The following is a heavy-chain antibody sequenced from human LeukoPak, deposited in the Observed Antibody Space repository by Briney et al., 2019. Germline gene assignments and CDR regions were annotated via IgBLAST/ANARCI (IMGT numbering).Heavy chain of an antibody. V-gene: IGHV3-43*01. CDR1: GFIFDDYT. CDR3: AKDWAVTPRRGDAFDI. J-gene: IGHJ3*02. D-gene: IGHD4-17*01. Sequence: PGGSLRLSCAASGFIFDDYTIYWVRQVPGKGLEWVSLISWDGVTTYYADSVKGRFTISRDNSKNSLYVQMNSLRTEDTALYYCAKDWAVTPRRGDAFDIWGQGTMVTVSS. CDR2: ISWDGVTT.